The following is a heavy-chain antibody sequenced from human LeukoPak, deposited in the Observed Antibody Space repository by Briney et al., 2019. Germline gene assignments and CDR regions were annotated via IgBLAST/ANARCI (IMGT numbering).Heavy chain of an antibody. CDR2: INAGNGNT. V-gene: IGHV1-3*01. CDR1: GYTFTSYA. J-gene: IGHJ5*02. Sequence: ASVKVSCKASGYTFTSYAMHWVRQAPGQRLEWMGWINAGNGNTQYSQKFQGRVTITRDTSASTAYMELSSLRSEDTAVYYCARGAPIRVAVAATFDPWGQGTLVTVPS. CDR3: ARGAPIRVAVAATFDP. D-gene: IGHD6-19*01.